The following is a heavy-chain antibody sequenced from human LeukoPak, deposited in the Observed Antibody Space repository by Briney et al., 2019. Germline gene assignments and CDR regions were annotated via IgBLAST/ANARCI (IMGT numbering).Heavy chain of an antibody. CDR3: AAGSYFDH. Sequence: PGGSLRLSCAASGFTFSNYGIHWVRQAPGKGLEWVAVISYDTTNKYYTDSVKGRFTISRDNSKNTLYLQMNGLRADDTAVYYCAAGSYFDHWGQGTLVAVSS. D-gene: IGHD3-10*01. CDR2: ISYDTTNK. J-gene: IGHJ4*02. CDR1: GFTFSNYG. V-gene: IGHV3-30*03.